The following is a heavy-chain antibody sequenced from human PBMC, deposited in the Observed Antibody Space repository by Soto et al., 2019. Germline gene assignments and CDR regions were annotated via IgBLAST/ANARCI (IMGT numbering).Heavy chain of an antibody. V-gene: IGHV4-31*03. CDR3: ARVIAHYYYYGMDV. D-gene: IGHD2-21*01. CDR1: GGSISSGGYY. CDR2: IYYSGST. Sequence: QVQLQESGPGLVKPSQTLSLTCTVSGGSISSGGYYWSWIRQHPGKGLEWIGYIYYSGSTYYNPSLKSRVTVSVDTSRNQFSLKLSSVTAADTAVYYCARVIAHYYYYGMDVWGQGTTVTVSS. J-gene: IGHJ6*02.